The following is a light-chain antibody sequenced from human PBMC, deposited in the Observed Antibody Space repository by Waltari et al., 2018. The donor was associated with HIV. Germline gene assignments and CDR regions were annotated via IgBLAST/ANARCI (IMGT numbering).Light chain of an antibody. V-gene: IGLV2-23*01. CDR2: EAV. CDR3: CSYGGSSTWV. CDR1: SSDVGNYNL. J-gene: IGLJ3*02. Sequence: QSALTQPASVSGSPGQSITISCTGTSSDVGNYNLVSWYQQYPGKAPKRMFYEAVKRPSGVSNRISASKSDNTASLTISGLQAEDEADCYCCSYGGSSTWVFGGGTKLTVL.